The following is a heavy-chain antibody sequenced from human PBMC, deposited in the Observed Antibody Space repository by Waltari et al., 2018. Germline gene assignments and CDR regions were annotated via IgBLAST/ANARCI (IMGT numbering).Heavy chain of an antibody. CDR1: GLSFSSNA. CDR3: ARVGREDYYGSGSYYSLFDY. Sequence: EVQLLVSGGGLVQCGGSLRHSCAVAGLSFSSNAMSWVSQATGKGLEWVSANSGSGGSTYYADSVKGRFTISRDNSKNTLYLQMNSLRAEDTAVYYCARVGREDYYGSGSYYSLFDYWGQGTLVTVSS. J-gene: IGHJ4*02. D-gene: IGHD3-10*01. V-gene: IGHV3-23*01. CDR2: NSGSGGST.